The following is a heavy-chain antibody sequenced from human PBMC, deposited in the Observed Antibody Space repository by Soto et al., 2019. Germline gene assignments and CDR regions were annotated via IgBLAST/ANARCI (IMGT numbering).Heavy chain of an antibody. Sequence: SETLSLTCTVSGGSISSYYWSWIRQPAGKGLEWIGRIYTSGSTNYNPSLKSRVTMSVDTSKNQFSLKLSSVTAADAAVYYCAREHHTVRGVTLYYYYYGMDVWGQGTTVTVSS. V-gene: IGHV4-4*07. CDR1: GGSISSYY. CDR2: IYTSGST. J-gene: IGHJ6*02. CDR3: AREHHTVRGVTLYYYYYGMDV. D-gene: IGHD3-10*01.